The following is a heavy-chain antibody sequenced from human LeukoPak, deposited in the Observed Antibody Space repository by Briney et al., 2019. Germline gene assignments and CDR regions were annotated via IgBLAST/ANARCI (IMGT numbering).Heavy chain of an antibody. V-gene: IGHV4-59*08. Sequence: TSETLSLTCTVSGGSISSYYWSWIRQPPGKGLEWIGSIYYSGSTNYNPSLKSRVTISVDTSKNQFSLRLSSVTAADTAVYYCATQNYGAYNWFDPWGQGTLVTVYS. CDR3: ATQNYGAYNWFDP. J-gene: IGHJ5*02. CDR1: GGSISSYY. D-gene: IGHD4-17*01. CDR2: IYYSGST.